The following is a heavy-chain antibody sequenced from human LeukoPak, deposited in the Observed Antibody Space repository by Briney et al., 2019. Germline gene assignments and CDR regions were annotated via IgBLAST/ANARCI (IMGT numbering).Heavy chain of an antibody. D-gene: IGHD1-26*01. J-gene: IGHJ4*02. V-gene: IGHV4-59*08. CDR3: TRQRGRWDSVDY. CDR1: GGSISSYY. Sequence: SETLSLTSTLPGGSISSYYWSSIRQPPGKGLEWIGYIFFSGTTSYNPSLKSRATISVDASKNKFYRRLTSVTAAHTTVYCCTRQRGRWDSVDYWGQGTMVTVCS. CDR2: IFFSGTT.